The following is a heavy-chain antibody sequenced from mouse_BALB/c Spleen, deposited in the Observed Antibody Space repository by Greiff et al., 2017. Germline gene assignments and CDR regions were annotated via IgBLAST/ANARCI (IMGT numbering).Heavy chain of an antibody. CDR3: ARGRHRSYAMDY. Sequence: EVQVVESGGGLVKPGGSLKLSCAASGFTFSDYYMYWVRQTPEKRLEWVATISDGGSYTYYPDSVKGRFTISRDNAKNNLYLQMSSLKSEDTAMYYCARGRHRSYAMDYWGQGTSVTVSS. V-gene: IGHV5-4*02. J-gene: IGHJ4*01. CDR2: ISDGGSYT. D-gene: IGHD2-14*01. CDR1: GFTFSDYY.